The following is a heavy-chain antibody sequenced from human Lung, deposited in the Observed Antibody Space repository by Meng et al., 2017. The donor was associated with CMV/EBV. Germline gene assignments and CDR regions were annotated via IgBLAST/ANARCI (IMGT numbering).Heavy chain of an antibody. D-gene: IGHD3-3*01. V-gene: IGHV3-21*01. Sequence: GESLKILCAASGFNFSSYSMNWVRQAPGKGLEWVSSISSSSSYIYYADSVKGRFTIPRDNAKNSLYLQMNSLRAEDTPVYYCARDLYDFWGGLSYWGQGPXVTVSS. CDR3: ARDLYDFWGGLSY. CDR1: GFNFSSYS. J-gene: IGHJ4*02. CDR2: ISSSSSYI.